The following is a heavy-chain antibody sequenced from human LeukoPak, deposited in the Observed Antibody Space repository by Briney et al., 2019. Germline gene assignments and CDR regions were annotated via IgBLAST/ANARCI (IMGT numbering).Heavy chain of an antibody. V-gene: IGHV3-48*03. CDR3: ARESPGATRDY. CDR2: ISSSGSTI. D-gene: IGHD1-26*01. J-gene: IGHJ4*02. CDR1: GFTFSSYE. Sequence: GGSLRLSCAASGFTFSSYEMNWVRQAPGKGLEWVSYISSSGSTIYYADSVKGRFTISRDNAKNSLYLQMNSLRAEDTAAYHCARESPGATRDYWGQGILVTVSS.